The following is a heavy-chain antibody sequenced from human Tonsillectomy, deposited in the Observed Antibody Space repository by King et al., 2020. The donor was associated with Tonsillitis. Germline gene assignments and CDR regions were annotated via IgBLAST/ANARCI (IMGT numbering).Heavy chain of an antibody. CDR3: ARREVGATPLFDY. CDR1: GGSISSSSYY. Sequence: QLQESGPGLVKPSETLSLTCTVSGGSISSSSYYWGWIRQPPGKGLEWIGSIYYSGSTYYNPSLKSRVTISVDTSKNQFSLKLSPVTAADTAAYYCARREVGATPLFDYWGQGTLVTVSS. D-gene: IGHD1-26*01. V-gene: IGHV4-39*01. CDR2: IYYSGST. J-gene: IGHJ4*02.